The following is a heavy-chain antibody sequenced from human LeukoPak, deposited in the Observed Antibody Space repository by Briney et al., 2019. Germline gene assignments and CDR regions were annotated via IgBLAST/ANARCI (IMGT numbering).Heavy chain of an antibody. CDR1: GGSFSGYY. CDR2: INHSGST. D-gene: IGHD6-13*01. CDR3: ARVQIPYSSSWSNWFDP. Sequence: SETLSLTCAVYGGSFSGYYWSWIRQPPGKGLEWIGEINHSGSTNYSPSLKSRVTISVDTSTTQFSLKLSSVTAADTAVYYCARVQIPYSSSWSNWFDPWGQGTLVTVSS. J-gene: IGHJ5*02. V-gene: IGHV4-34*01.